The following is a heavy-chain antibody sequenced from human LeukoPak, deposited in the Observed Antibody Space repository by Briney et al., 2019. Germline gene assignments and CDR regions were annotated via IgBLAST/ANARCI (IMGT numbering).Heavy chain of an antibody. CDR2: VYTSGST. CDR1: GGSISSYY. V-gene: IGHV4-4*07. J-gene: IGHJ4*02. D-gene: IGHD4-17*01. Sequence: SETLSLTCTVSGGSISSYYWSWIRQPAGKGLEWIGRVYTSGSTSYNPSLHYNPSLRSRVTMSVDTSKNQFSLRLSSVTAADTAVYYCARGFGYGDHDSYWGQGTLVTVSS. CDR3: ARGFGYGDHDSY.